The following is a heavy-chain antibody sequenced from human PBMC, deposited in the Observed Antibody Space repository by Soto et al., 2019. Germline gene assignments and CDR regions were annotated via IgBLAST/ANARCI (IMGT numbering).Heavy chain of an antibody. D-gene: IGHD3-22*01. CDR1: GYTFTSYG. CDR2: ISAYNGNT. Sequence: ASVKVSCKASGYTFTSYGISWVRQAPGQGLEWMGWISAYNGNTNYAQKLQGRVTMTTDTSTSTAYMELRSLRSDDTAVYYCARVRDYYDSSGYFVDYWGQGTLVTVSS. V-gene: IGHV1-18*01. J-gene: IGHJ4*02. CDR3: ARVRDYYDSSGYFVDY.